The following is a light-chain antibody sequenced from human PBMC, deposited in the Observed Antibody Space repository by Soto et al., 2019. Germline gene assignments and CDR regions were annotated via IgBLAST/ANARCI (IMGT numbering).Light chain of an antibody. Sequence: EIVLTQSPGTLSLSPGERATLSCRASQSVSSSYLAWYQQKPGQAPRLLIYGASSRATGIPDRFSGSGSGTDFPLTISRLEPEDFAVYYCQQYCSSSPGYTFGQGTKLEIK. V-gene: IGKV3-20*01. CDR3: QQYCSSSPGYT. J-gene: IGKJ2*01. CDR2: GAS. CDR1: QSVSSSY.